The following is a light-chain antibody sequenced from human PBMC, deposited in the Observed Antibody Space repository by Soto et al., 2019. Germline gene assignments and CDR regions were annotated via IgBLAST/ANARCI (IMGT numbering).Light chain of an antibody. V-gene: IGKV3-20*01. CDR2: GAS. CDR3: HQYGLSPRHP. CDR1: QSVNSNY. J-gene: IGKJ2*01. Sequence: EIVLTQSPGTLSLSPGERAILSCRASQSVNSNYLAWYQQKPGQAPRLLIYGASSRATGVPNRFSGSGSGTAFTLTISSLEPEDFAVYYCHQYGLSPRHPFGQGTKLEIK.